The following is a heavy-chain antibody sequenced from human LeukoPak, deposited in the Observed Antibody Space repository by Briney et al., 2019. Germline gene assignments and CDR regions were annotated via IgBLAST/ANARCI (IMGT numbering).Heavy chain of an antibody. CDR2: ISGSGGST. CDR1: GFTFSSYA. V-gene: IGHV3-23*01. Sequence: PGGSPRLSCAASGFTFSSYAMSWVRQAPGKGLEWVSAISGSGGSTYYADSVKGRFTISRDNSKNTLYLQMNSLRAEDTAVYYCAKDLGVGCSSTSCPNWFDPWGQGTLVTVSS. J-gene: IGHJ5*02. CDR3: AKDLGVGCSSTSCPNWFDP. D-gene: IGHD2-2*01.